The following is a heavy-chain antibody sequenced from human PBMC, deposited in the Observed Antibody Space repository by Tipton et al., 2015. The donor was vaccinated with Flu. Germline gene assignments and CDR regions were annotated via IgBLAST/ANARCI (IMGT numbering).Heavy chain of an antibody. J-gene: IGHJ6*02. CDR3: AKDTTDYYYGSGSYRTGYGMDV. D-gene: IGHD3-10*01. V-gene: IGHV3-9*01. CDR2: ISWNSGSI. CDR1: GFTFDDYA. Sequence: SLRLSCAASGFTFDDYAMHWVRQAPGKGLEWVSGISWNSGSIGYADSVKGRFTISRDNAKNSLYLQMNSLRAEDTALYYCAKDTTDYYYGSGSYRTGYGMDVWGQGTTVTVSS.